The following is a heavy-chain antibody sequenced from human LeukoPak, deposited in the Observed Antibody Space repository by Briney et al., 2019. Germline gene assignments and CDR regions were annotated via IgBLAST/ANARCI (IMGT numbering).Heavy chain of an antibody. CDR2: ISSSSSYI. D-gene: IGHD6-13*01. CDR3: ARIAAAGSFGWFDP. Sequence: PGGSLRLSCAASGFTFSSYSMNWVRQAPGKGLEWVSSISSSSSYIYYADSVKGRFTISRDNAKNSLYLQMNSLRAEDTAVYYCARIAAAGSFGWFDPWGQGTLVTVSS. CDR1: GFTFSSYS. V-gene: IGHV3-21*01. J-gene: IGHJ5*02.